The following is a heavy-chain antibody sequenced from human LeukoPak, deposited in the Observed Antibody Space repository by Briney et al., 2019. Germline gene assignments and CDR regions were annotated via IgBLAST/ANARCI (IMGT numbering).Heavy chain of an antibody. CDR3: VKDRGYSTFDY. D-gene: IGHD4-23*01. V-gene: IGHV3-7*03. J-gene: IGHJ4*02. CDR2: MNQDGSER. CDR1: GFLFSNSW. Sequence: GGSQRLSCEASGFLFSNSWMSWVRQAPGKGLEWVANMNQDGSERNYVDSVKGRLTISRDNAKGSLYLQMNGLRAEDTAVYFCVKDRGYSTFDYWGQGTLVTVSS.